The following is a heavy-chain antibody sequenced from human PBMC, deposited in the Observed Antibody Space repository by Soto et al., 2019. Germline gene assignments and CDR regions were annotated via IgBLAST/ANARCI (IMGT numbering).Heavy chain of an antibody. V-gene: IGHV5-51*01. CDR2: IYPGDSHA. Sequence: PWESLNICCMASGVNTIRFLVGLISQMTGKGLEWMGIIYPGDSHARHSPHSQGQVTISTDKSTNTAYLHCSSLMPSDTAMYYWAGWPTYCGNSCGCRGQGTRVTFSS. J-gene: IGHJ4*02. CDR1: GVNTIRFL. CDR3: AGWPTYCGNSCGC. D-gene: IGHD2-21*01.